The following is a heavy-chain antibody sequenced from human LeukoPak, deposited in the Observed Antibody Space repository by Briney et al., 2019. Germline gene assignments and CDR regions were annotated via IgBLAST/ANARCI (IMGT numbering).Heavy chain of an antibody. D-gene: IGHD2-15*01. CDR1: GYTFTGYY. V-gene: IGHV1-2*02. CDR2: INPNSGGT. CDR3: ARDHCSGGSCYSGVNWFDP. J-gene: IGHJ5*02. Sequence: ASVKVSCKASGYTFTGYYMHWVRQAPGQGLEWIGWINPNSGGTNYAQKFQGRVTMTRDTSISTAYMELSRLRSDDTAVYYCARDHCSGGSCYSGVNWFDPWGQGTLVTVSS.